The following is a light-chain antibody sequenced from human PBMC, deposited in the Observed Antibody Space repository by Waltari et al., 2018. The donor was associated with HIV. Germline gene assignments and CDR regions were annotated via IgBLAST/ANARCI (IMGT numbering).Light chain of an antibody. CDR1: NSNIGSNT. CDR3: AAWDDSLNAHVL. J-gene: IGLJ2*01. V-gene: IGLV1-44*01. CDR2: NNY. Sequence: QSVLTQPPSASGTPGQRVTISCSGRNSNIGSNTVNWYQQLPGTAPKLIIYNNYQLPSGVSDRFSGSKSGTSASLAISGLQAEDEADYYCAAWDDSLNAHVLFGGGTKLTVL.